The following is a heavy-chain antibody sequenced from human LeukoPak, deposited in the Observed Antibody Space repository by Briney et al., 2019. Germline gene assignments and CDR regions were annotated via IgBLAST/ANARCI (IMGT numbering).Heavy chain of an antibody. CDR1: GGSFGGYY. J-gene: IGHJ5*02. CDR2: INHSGST. CDR3: ARTDYYDSSGYYWFDP. D-gene: IGHD3-22*01. V-gene: IGHV4-34*01. Sequence: SETLSLTCAVYGGSFGGYYWSWIRQPPGKGLEWIGEINHSGSTNYNPSLKSRVTISVDTSKNQFSLKLSSVTAADTAVYYCARTDYYDSSGYYWFDPWGQGTLVTVSS.